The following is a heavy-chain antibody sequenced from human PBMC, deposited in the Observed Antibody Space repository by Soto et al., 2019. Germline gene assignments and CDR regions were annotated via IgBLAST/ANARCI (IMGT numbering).Heavy chain of an antibody. J-gene: IGHJ4*02. CDR2: ISGSGGST. Sequence: GGSLRLSCAASGFTFSSYAMSWVRQAPGKGLEWVSAISGSGGSTYYADSVKGRFTISRDNSKNTLYLQMNSLRAEDTAVYYCAKDSLEYYDILTGYFDYWAQGTLVTVSS. CDR1: GFTFSSYA. CDR3: AKDSLEYYDILTGYFDY. V-gene: IGHV3-23*01. D-gene: IGHD3-9*01.